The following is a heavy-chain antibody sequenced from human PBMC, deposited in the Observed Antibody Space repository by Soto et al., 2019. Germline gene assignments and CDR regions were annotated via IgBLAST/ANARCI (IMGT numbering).Heavy chain of an antibody. D-gene: IGHD3-22*01. J-gene: IGHJ4*02. CDR1: GYTFTSYG. Sequence: ASVKVSCKASGYTFTSYGISWVRQAPGQGLEWMGWISAYNGNTNYAQKLQGRVTMTTDTSTSTAYMELRSLISDDTAVYYCARDLRRTYYDSSGPFDYWGQGTLVTVSS. CDR2: ISAYNGNT. V-gene: IGHV1-18*01. CDR3: ARDLRRTYYDSSGPFDY.